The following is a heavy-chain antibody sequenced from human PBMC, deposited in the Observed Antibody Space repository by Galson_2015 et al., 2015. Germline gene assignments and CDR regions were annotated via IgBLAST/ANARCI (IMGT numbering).Heavy chain of an antibody. CDR1: GGSISSSTW. CDR3: ASSLGSGWYHDAFDI. V-gene: IGHV4-4*02. CDR2: IYHSGST. J-gene: IGHJ3*02. Sequence: TLSLTCAVSGGSISSSTWWSWVRQPPGKGLEWIGEIYHSGSTNYNPSLKSRVTISVDKSKNQFSLKLSSVTAADTAVYYCASSLGSGWYHDAFDIWGQGTMVTVSS. D-gene: IGHD6-19*01.